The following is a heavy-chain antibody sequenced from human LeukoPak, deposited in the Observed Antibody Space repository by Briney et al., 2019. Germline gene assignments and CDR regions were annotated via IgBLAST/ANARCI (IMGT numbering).Heavy chain of an antibody. CDR1: GFSFSSYE. J-gene: IGHJ4*01. CDR3: ASKGGFDD. CDR2: ISRRGSGI. Sequence: PGGSLRLSCAASGFSFSSYEMNWVRQAPGKGLEWVSYISRRGSGIFYADSVKGRFTISKDNAKNSLFLQMNSLRAEDTAFYYCASKGGFDDWGQGTLVTVSS. V-gene: IGHV3-48*03. D-gene: IGHD2-15*01.